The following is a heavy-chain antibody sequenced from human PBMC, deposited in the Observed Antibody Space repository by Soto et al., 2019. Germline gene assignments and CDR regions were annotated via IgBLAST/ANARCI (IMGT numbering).Heavy chain of an antibody. Sequence: QVQLVESGGGVVQPGRSLRLSCAASGFTFSSYGMHWVRQAPGKGLEWVAVISYDGSNKYYADSVKGRFTISRDNSKNTLYLQMNSLRAEDTAVYYCAKDVHPSNDLDVYFDYWGQGTLVTVSS. V-gene: IGHV3-30*18. CDR2: ISYDGSNK. D-gene: IGHD2-8*01. CDR3: AKDVHPSNDLDVYFDY. CDR1: GFTFSSYG. J-gene: IGHJ4*02.